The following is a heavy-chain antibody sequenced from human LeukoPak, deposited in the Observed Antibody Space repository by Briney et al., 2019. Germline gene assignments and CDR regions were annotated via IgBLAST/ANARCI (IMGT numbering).Heavy chain of an antibody. V-gene: IGHV4-59*01. J-gene: IGHJ4*02. CDR1: GGSFSSYY. Sequence: SETLSLTCVVYGGSFSSYYWSWIRQPPGKGLEWIGYIYYSGSTNYNPSLKSRVTISVDTSKNQFSLKLSSVTAADTAVYYCARGDTAMVTLIDYWGQGTLVTVSS. CDR2: IYYSGST. D-gene: IGHD5-18*01. CDR3: ARGDTAMVTLIDY.